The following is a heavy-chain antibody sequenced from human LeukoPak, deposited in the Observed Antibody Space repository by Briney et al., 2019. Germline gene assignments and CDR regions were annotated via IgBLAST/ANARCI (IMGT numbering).Heavy chain of an antibody. CDR3: ARHMTTVVTSFDY. CDR1: GGSISSSSYY. V-gene: IGHV4-39*01. J-gene: IGHJ4*02. CDR2: IYYSGST. D-gene: IGHD4-23*01. Sequence: SETLSLTCTVSGGSISSSSYYWGWIRQPPGKGLEWIGSIYYSGSTYYNPSLKGRVTISVDTSKNQFSLKLSSVTAADTAVYYCARHMTTVVTSFDYWGQGTLVTVSS.